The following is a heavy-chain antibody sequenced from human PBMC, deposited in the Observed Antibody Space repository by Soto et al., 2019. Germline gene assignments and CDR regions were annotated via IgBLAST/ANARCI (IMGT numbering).Heavy chain of an antibody. J-gene: IGHJ4*02. Sequence: PGGSLRLSCAASGVTFSSYGMHWVRQAPGKGLEWVAVISYDGSNKYYADSVKGRFTISRDNSKNTLYLQMNSLRAEDTAVYYCAKDVGRYCSGGSCYKVPKAIDYWGQGTLVTVSS. CDR3: AKDVGRYCSGGSCYKVPKAIDY. CDR2: ISYDGSNK. CDR1: GVTFSSYG. V-gene: IGHV3-30*18. D-gene: IGHD2-15*01.